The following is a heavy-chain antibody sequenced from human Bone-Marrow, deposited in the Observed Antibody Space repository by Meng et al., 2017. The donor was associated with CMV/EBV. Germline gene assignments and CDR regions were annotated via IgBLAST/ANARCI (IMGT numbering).Heavy chain of an antibody. Sequence: GGSLRLSCAASGFTFSSYSMNWVRQAPGKGLEWVSSISSSSSYIYYADSVKGRFTISRDNAKKSLYLQMKSLRAEDTAIYYCATDRPEVLAQIDFWGQGTLVTVSS. CDR3: ATDRPEVLAQIDF. J-gene: IGHJ4*02. CDR2: ISSSSSYI. D-gene: IGHD3-3*02. CDR1: GFTFSSYS. V-gene: IGHV3-21*04.